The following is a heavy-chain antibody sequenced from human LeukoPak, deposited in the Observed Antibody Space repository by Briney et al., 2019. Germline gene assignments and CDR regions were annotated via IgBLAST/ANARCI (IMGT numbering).Heavy chain of an antibody. J-gene: IGHJ4*02. CDR2: IHYSGSN. Sequence: PSETLSPTCSVSGASVTSSYWGWIRQPPGKGLEWIGHIHYSGSNDYNPSLKSRVTMFVDKSKNQISLRLSSVTAADTAVYYCARHGTVSSGSYFDYWGQGTQVTLS. D-gene: IGHD1-26*01. V-gene: IGHV4-59*08. CDR1: GASVTSSY. CDR3: ARHGTVSSGSYFDY.